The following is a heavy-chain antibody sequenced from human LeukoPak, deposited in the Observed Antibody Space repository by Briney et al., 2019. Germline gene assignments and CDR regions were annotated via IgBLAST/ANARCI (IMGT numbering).Heavy chain of an antibody. CDR2: IYYSGST. D-gene: IGHD6-13*01. CDR1: GGSISSGDYY. J-gene: IGHJ2*01. V-gene: IGHV4-30-4*08. Sequence: SQTLSLTCTVSGGSISSGDYYWSWIRQPPGKGLEWIGYIYYSGSTNYNPSLKSRVTISVDRSKNQFSLKLSSVTAADTAVYYCAREPPSSSWSQDWYFDLWGRGTLVTVSS. CDR3: AREPPSSSWSQDWYFDL.